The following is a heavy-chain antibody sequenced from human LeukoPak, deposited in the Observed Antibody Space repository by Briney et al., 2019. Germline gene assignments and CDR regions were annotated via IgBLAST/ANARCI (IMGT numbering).Heavy chain of an antibody. CDR2: IYYSGNT. J-gene: IGHJ3*01. V-gene: IGHV4-59*01. D-gene: IGHD3-22*01. Sequence: SETLSLTCTVSCTSISSYYWSWIRQPPGKGLELIWYIYYSGNTNYNPSLKSRVTISVDTSNNQFSLKLSSVTAADTVVYYCARDPGYYDSSGYYRDAFDLWGQGTMVTVSS. CDR1: CTSISSYY. CDR3: ARDPGYYDSSGYYRDAFDL.